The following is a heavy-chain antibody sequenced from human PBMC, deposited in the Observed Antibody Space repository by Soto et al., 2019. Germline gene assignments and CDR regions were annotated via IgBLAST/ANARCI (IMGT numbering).Heavy chain of an antibody. CDR3: ARDGYYYDSSGYQSVYYFDY. V-gene: IGHV4-59*01. J-gene: IGHJ4*02. CDR2: IYFSGST. CDR1: GGSISSYY. Sequence: PSETLSLTCTVSGGSISSYYWGWIRQPPGKGLEWIGYIYFSGSTNYNPSLKSRVTISVDTSKNQFSLKLSSVTAADTAVYYCARDGYYYDSSGYQSVYYFDYWGQGTWVTVSS. D-gene: IGHD3-22*01.